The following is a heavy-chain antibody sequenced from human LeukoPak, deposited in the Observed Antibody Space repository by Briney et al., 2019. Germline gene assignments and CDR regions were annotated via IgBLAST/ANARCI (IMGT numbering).Heavy chain of an antibody. CDR3: ARESANDYGDNHAGACLDY. D-gene: IGHD4-17*01. Sequence: SETLSLTCAVYGGSFSGYYWSWIRQPPGKGLEWIGEINHSGSTNYNPSLKSRVTISVGTSKNQFSLKLSSVTAADTAVYYCARESANDYGDNHAGACLDYWGQGNLVTVSS. CDR2: INHSGST. J-gene: IGHJ4*02. V-gene: IGHV4-34*01. CDR1: GGSFSGYY.